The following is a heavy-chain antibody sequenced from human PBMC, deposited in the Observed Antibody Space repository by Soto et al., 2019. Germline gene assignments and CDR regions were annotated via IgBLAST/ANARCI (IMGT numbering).Heavy chain of an antibody. V-gene: IGHV3-53*04. CDR1: GFTVSSDY. CDR2: IYSGGST. CDR3: ARLGYRSGWHGWFDP. D-gene: IGHD6-19*01. J-gene: IGHJ5*02. Sequence: EVQLVESGGGLVQPGGSLRLSCAASGFTVSSDYMSWVRQAPGKGLEWVSVIYSGGSTYYADSVKGRFTISRHNSKNTLYLQMNSLRAADTAVYYCARLGYRSGWHGWFDPWGQGTLVTVSS.